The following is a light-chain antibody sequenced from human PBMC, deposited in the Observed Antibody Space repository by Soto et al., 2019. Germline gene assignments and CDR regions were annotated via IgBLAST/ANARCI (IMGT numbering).Light chain of an antibody. J-gene: IGLJ2*01. Sequence: QSALTQPPSVSGAPGQRVTISCTGSSSNIGVGYDVHWYQQVPGTAPRLLIYLTTNRPSGVPERFSGSKSGTSASLVIAGLQADDEADYYCQSYDSGLSVVVFGGGTKLTVL. CDR1: SSNIGVGYD. V-gene: IGLV1-40*01. CDR3: QSYDSGLSVVV. CDR2: LTT.